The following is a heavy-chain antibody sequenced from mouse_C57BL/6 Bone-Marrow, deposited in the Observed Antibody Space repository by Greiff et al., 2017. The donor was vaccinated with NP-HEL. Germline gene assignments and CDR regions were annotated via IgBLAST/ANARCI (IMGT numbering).Heavy chain of an antibody. D-gene: IGHD2-2*01. Sequence: EVQGVESGGGLVQPEGSMKLSCAASGFTFSDAWMDWVRQSPEKGLEWVAEIRNKANNHATYYAESVKGRFTISRDDSKSSVYLQMNSLRAEDTGIYYCTGGYPAWFAYWGQGTLVTVSA. V-gene: IGHV6-6*01. CDR1: GFTFSDAW. CDR2: IRNKANNHAT. CDR3: TGGYPAWFAY. J-gene: IGHJ3*01.